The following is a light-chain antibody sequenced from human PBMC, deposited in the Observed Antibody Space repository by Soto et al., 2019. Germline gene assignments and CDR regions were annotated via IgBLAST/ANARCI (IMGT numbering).Light chain of an antibody. CDR2: WAS. CDR1: QSVLYSSNNKNY. Sequence: DIVMTQSPDSLSVSLVERATINCKSSQSVLYSSNNKNYLAWYQQKPGQPPNLLIYWASTRESGVPDRFSGSGSGTDFTLTISSLQAEDVAVYYCQQYYSSPFTFGGGTKVDIK. V-gene: IGKV4-1*01. CDR3: QQYYSSPFT. J-gene: IGKJ4*01.